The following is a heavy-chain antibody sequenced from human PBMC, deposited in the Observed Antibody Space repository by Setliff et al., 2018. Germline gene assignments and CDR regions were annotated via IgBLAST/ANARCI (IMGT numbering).Heavy chain of an antibody. CDR2: ISDSGGST. D-gene: IGHD2-2*02. CDR1: GFTLSTYA. CDR3: AKGGSTSCYTEADY. V-gene: IGHV3-23*01. Sequence: LRLSCVASGFTLSTYAMSWVRQAPGKGLEWVSVISDSGGSTYYADSVKGRFTISRDNSKNTLYLQMLSLRAEDTAVYYCAKGGSTSCYTEADYWGQGTLVTVSS. J-gene: IGHJ4*02.